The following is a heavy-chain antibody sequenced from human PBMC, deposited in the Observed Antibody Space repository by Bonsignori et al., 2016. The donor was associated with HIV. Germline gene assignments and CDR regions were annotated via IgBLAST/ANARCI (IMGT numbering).Heavy chain of an antibody. V-gene: IGHV5-51*01. CDR3: ARRRQLQYAFDI. Sequence: VRQMPGKGLEWMGIIYPGDSDTRYSPSFQGQVTISADKSISTAYLQWSSLKASDTAMYYCARRRQLQYAFDIWGQGTMVTVSS. CDR2: IYPGDSDT. J-gene: IGHJ3*02. D-gene: IGHD5-24*01.